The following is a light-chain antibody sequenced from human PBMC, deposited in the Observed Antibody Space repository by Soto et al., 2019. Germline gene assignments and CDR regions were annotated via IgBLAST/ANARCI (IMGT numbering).Light chain of an antibody. Sequence: DIQLTQSPSTLSASVGDRATITCRASQSINSWLAWYQQRPGKAPKLLMYKASNLQTGVPSRFSGSGSGTEFTLTISRLQPDDFATYYCQQYNSYPHTFGQGTKLEIK. V-gene: IGKV1-5*03. CDR2: KAS. J-gene: IGKJ2*01. CDR1: QSINSW. CDR3: QQYNSYPHT.